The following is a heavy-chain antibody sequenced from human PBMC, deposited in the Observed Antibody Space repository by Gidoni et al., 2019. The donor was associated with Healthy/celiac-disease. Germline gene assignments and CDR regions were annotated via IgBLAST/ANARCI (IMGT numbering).Heavy chain of an antibody. CDR2: ISWNSGSI. D-gene: IGHD3-22*01. CDR1: GFTFADYA. CDR3: AKDISDGDDSSEVHAFDI. J-gene: IGHJ3*02. Sequence: EVQLVESGGGLVQPGRSLRLSCAASGFTFADYAMHWVRQAPGKGLEWVSGISWNSGSIGYADSVKGRFTISRDNAKNSLYLQMNSLRAEDTALYYCAKDISDGDDSSEVHAFDIWGQGTMVTVSS. V-gene: IGHV3-9*01.